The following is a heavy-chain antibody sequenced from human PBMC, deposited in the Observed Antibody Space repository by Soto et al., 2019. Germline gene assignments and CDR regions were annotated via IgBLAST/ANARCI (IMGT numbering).Heavy chain of an antibody. Sequence: QVQLQESGPGLVKPSETLSLTCTVSGGSVGSDNYYWSWIRQPPGKGLEWIGYLYHSESTNYNPFLTSRVTISVDTSKNQFSLKLTSVTSADTAVYYCAREEWGYYHDSGGYAEYWGQGTLVTVSS. CDR2: LYHSEST. CDR1: GGSVGSDNYY. CDR3: AREEWGYYHDSGGYAEY. D-gene: IGHD3-22*01. V-gene: IGHV4-61*01. J-gene: IGHJ4*02.